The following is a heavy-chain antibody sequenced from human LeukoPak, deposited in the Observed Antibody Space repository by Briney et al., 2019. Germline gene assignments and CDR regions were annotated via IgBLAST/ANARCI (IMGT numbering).Heavy chain of an antibody. J-gene: IGHJ6*03. V-gene: IGHV4-34*01. D-gene: IGHD3-10*01. CDR2: INHSGST. CDR1: GGSFSGYY. Sequence: SETLSLTCAVYGGSFSGYYWSWIRQPPGKGLEWIGEINHSGSTNYNPSLKSRVTISVDTSKNQFSLKLSSVTAADTAVYYCARARSYGSGSYFPTYYYYMDVWGKGTTVTVSS. CDR3: ARARSYGSGSYFPTYYYYMDV.